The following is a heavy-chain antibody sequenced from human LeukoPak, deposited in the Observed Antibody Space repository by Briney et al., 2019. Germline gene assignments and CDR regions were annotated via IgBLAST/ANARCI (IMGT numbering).Heavy chain of an antibody. V-gene: IGHV4-61*02. Sequence: SETLSLTCTVSGGSISSGSYYWSWIRQPAGKGLEWIGRIYTSGSTNYNPSLKSRVTISVDTSKNQFSLKLSSVTAADTAVYYCARGVYYDFWSGYYHSGDYYYYMDVWGKGTTVTVSS. CDR3: ARGVYYDFWSGYYHSGDYYYYMDV. CDR1: GGSISSGSYY. J-gene: IGHJ6*03. CDR2: IYTSGST. D-gene: IGHD3-3*01.